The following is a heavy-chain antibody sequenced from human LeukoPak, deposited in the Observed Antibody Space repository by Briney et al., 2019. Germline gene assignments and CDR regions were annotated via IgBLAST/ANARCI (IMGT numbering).Heavy chain of an antibody. Sequence: GGSLRLSCAASGLIFSNYAMSWVRQAQGKGLEWVSAIGGSGDSTYYADSVKGRFTISRDNSKNTLYVQMNSLGAEDTAVYYCAKAQSSKYYYFGMDVWGQGTTVTVSS. D-gene: IGHD6-13*01. CDR3: AKAQSSKYYYFGMDV. J-gene: IGHJ6*02. CDR1: GLIFSNYA. V-gene: IGHV3-23*01. CDR2: IGGSGDST.